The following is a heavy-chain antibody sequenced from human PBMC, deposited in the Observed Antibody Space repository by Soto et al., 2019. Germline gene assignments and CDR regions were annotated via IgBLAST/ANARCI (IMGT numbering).Heavy chain of an antibody. CDR3: ARDPMTTVATGRWFDP. Sequence: QVQLVQSGAEVKKPGSSVKVSCKASGGTFSSYAISWVRQAPGQGLEWMGGIIPIFGTANYAQKFQGRVTITADEATSTAYMELSSRRSEDTAVYYCARDPMTTVATGRWFDPWGQGTLVTVSS. V-gene: IGHV1-69*12. CDR2: IIPIFGTA. J-gene: IGHJ5*02. CDR1: GGTFSSYA. D-gene: IGHD4-17*01.